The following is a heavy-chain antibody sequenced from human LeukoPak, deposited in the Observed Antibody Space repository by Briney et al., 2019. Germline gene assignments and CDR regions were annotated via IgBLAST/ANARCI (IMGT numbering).Heavy chain of an antibody. CDR3: ARVGRGSGSDYYYYYMDV. D-gene: IGHD3-10*01. CDR1: GGSISSSSYY. Sequence: SETLSLTCTVSGGSISSSSYYWGWIRQPPGKGLEWIGYIYYSGSTYYNPSLKSRVTISVDTSKNQFSLKLSSVTAADTAVYYCARVGRGSGSDYYYYYMDVWGKGTTVTVSS. V-gene: IGHV4-30-4*08. J-gene: IGHJ6*03. CDR2: IYYSGST.